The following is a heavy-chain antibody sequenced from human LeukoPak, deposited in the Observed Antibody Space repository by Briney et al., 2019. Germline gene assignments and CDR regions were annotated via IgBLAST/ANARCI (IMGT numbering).Heavy chain of an antibody. CDR1: GFTFSDDP. CDR2: FSDVT. CDR3: AKDWYDY. Sequence: GGSLRLSCVASGFTFSDDPMIWVRQAPGEGLEYVSVFSDVTHYADSVKGRFTISRDNSKNTLYLQMNSLRVEDTAIYYCAKDWYDYWGQGTLVTVSS. D-gene: IGHD3-3*01. V-gene: IGHV3-23*01. J-gene: IGHJ4*02.